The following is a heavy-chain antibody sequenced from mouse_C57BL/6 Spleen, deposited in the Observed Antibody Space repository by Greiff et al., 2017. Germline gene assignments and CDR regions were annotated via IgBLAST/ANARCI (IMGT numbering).Heavy chain of an antibody. V-gene: IGHV1-82*01. CDR3: ARDYYGSSYAMDY. CDR1: GYAFSSSW. CDR2: IYPGDGDT. Sequence: VQLQESGPELVKPGASVTISCKASGYAFSSSWMNWVKQRPGKGLEWIGRIYPGDGDTNYNGKFKGKATLTADKSSSTAYMQLSSLTSEDSAVYFCARDYYGSSYAMDYWGQGTSVTVSS. D-gene: IGHD1-1*01. J-gene: IGHJ4*01.